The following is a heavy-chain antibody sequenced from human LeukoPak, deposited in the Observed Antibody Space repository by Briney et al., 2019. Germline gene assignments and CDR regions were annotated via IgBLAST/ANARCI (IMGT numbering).Heavy chain of an antibody. CDR3: AREPSWFGESMADY. CDR2: ISGSGGST. D-gene: IGHD3-10*01. V-gene: IGHV3-23*01. Sequence: GGSLRLSCAASGFTFSSYAMSWVRQAPGKGLEWVSAISGSGGSTYYADSVKGRFTISRDNSKNTLYLQMNSLRAEDTAVYYCAREPSWFGESMADYWGQGTLVTVSS. J-gene: IGHJ4*02. CDR1: GFTFSSYA.